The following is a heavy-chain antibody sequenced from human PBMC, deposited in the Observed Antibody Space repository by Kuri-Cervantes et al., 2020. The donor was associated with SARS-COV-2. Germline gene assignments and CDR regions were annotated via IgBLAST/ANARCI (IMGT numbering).Heavy chain of an antibody. J-gene: IGHJ2*01. CDR3: ARGYSGTYYWYFDL. D-gene: IGHD1-26*01. CDR2: VRGKANNYAT. CDR1: GFLFSASA. Sequence: GGSLRLSCEVSGFLFSASAIHWVRQASGKGLEWVGRVRGKANNYATAYAASVKGRFTISRDDLKNMAYLQMNSLRAEDTAVYYCARGYSGTYYWYFDLWGRGTLVTVSS. V-gene: IGHV3-73*01.